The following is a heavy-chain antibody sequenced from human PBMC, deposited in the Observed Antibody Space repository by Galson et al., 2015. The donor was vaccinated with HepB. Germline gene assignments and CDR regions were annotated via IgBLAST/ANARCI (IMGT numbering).Heavy chain of an antibody. CDR1: GFTFSSYA. CDR2: ISGSGGST. V-gene: IGHV3-23*01. J-gene: IGHJ4*02. CDR3: AKDPRTYREKDKITYYYDSSGYDY. Sequence: SLRLSCAASGFTFSSYAMSWVRQAPGKGLEWVSAISGSGGSTYYADSVKGRFTISRDNSKNTLYLQMNSLRAEDTAVYYCAKDPRTYREKDKITYYYDSSGYDYWGQGTLVTVSS. D-gene: IGHD3-22*01.